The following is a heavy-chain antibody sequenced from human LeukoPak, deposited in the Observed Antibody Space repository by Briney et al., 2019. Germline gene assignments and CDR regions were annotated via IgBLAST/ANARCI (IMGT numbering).Heavy chain of an antibody. D-gene: IGHD3-10*01. J-gene: IGHJ5*02. CDR3: AKGAVWFGPFDP. CDR1: GFTFSSYA. V-gene: IGHV3-23*01. Sequence: GGSLRLSCAASGFTFSSYAMNWVRQAPGKGLEWVSAISGGGGSTYYTDSVKGRFTISRDNSKNTLYLQMNSLRAEDTAIYYCAKGAVWFGPFDPWGQGTLVTVSS. CDR2: ISGGGGST.